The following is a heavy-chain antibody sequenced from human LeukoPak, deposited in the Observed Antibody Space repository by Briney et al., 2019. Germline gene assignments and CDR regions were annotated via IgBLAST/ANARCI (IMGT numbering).Heavy chain of an antibody. CDR1: GYTFTGYY. CDR3: ASRYSSGSYFDY. CDR2: INPNSGGT. Sequence: ASVKVSCKASGYTFTGYYMHWVRQAPGQGLEWMGWINPNSGGTNYAQKFQGRVTMTRDTSISTAFMELSRLRSDDTAVYYCASRYSSGSYFDYWGQGTLVTVSS. J-gene: IGHJ4*02. V-gene: IGHV1-2*02. D-gene: IGHD6-19*01.